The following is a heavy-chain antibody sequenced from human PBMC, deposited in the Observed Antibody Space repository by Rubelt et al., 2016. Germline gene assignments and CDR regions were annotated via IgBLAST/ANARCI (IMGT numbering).Heavy chain of an antibody. J-gene: IGHJ4*02. V-gene: IGHV4-4*02. CDR1: GDSLSSFTL. CDR3: ARPQYSWVSTIDY. Sequence: QVQLQESGPGLVKPSETLSLTCDVSGDSLSSFTLWNWLRQPPGKGLEWIGEIHRSGTTTYNPSLKSRVTISVDTSKNQFPLKLTSMTAADTAVYYCARPQYSWVSTIDYWGQGTLVTVSS. CDR2: IHRSGTT. D-gene: IGHD6-13*01.